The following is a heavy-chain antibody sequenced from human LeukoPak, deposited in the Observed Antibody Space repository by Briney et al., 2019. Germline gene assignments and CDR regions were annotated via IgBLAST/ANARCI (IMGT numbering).Heavy chain of an antibody. CDR2: ISYDGSTK. D-gene: IGHD6-19*01. V-gene: IGHV3-30*18. J-gene: IGHJ3*02. CDR3: AKPYSNGGFDI. Sequence: GGSLRLSCAASGFSFRRYGMHWVRQAPGKGLEWMAIISYDGSTKYYADSVKGRFTISRDNSKSTLHLQLNSLRAEDSALYYCAKPYSNGGFDIWGRGTVVTVSS. CDR1: GFSFRRYG.